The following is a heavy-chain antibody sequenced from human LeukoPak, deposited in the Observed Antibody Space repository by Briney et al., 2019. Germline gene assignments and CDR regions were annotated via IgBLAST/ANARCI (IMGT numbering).Heavy chain of an antibody. CDR3: ARVSYYDFWSGYSLDY. CDR1: GFTFSNYE. V-gene: IGHV3-48*03. J-gene: IGHJ4*02. Sequence: QAGGSLRLSCAASGFTFSNYEMNWVRQAPGKGLEWVSYISSSGSTIYYADSVKGRFTISRDNAKNSLYLQMNSLRAEDTAVYYCARVSYYDFWSGYSLDYWGQGTLVTVSS. D-gene: IGHD3-3*01. CDR2: ISSSGSTI.